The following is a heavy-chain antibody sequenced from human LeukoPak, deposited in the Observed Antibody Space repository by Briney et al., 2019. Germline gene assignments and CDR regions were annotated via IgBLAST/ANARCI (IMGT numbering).Heavy chain of an antibody. V-gene: IGHV3-21*04. CDR2: ISSSSSYI. J-gene: IGHJ4*02. CDR3: ARGSPLTYGSGSYDY. CDR1: AFTFSSYS. Sequence: PGGSLRLSCAASAFTFSSYSMNWVRQAPGKGLEWVSSISSSSSYIYYADSVKGRFTISRDNSKNTLYLQMNSLRAEDTAVYYCARGSPLTYGSGSYDYWGQGTLVTVSS. D-gene: IGHD3-10*01.